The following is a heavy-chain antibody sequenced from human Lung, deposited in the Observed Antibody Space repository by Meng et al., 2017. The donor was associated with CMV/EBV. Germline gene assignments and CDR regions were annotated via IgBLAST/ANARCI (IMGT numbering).Heavy chain of an antibody. J-gene: IGHJ4*02. CDR2: IKSKTDGGTT. Sequence: GXSXRISCAASGFTFSTAWMSWVRQAPGKGLEWVGRIKSKTDGGTTDYAAPVKGRFTMSRDDLRNTLYLQMNSLKTDDTGVYYCTTGRRFDYWGQGTLVTVSS. CDR3: TTGRRFDY. CDR1: GFTFSTAW. V-gene: IGHV3-15*01.